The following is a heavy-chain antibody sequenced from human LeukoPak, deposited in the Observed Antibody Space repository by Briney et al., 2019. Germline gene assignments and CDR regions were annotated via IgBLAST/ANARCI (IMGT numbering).Heavy chain of an antibody. Sequence: PGRSLRLSCAASGFTFSSYGMHWVRQAPGKGLEWVAVISYDGSNKYYADSVKGRFTISRDNSKNTRYLQMNSLRAEDTAVYYCAKGSDYYGSGSYYDYWGQGTLVTVSS. D-gene: IGHD3-10*01. CDR1: GFTFSSYG. V-gene: IGHV3-30*18. J-gene: IGHJ4*02. CDR2: ISYDGSNK. CDR3: AKGSDYYGSGSYYDY.